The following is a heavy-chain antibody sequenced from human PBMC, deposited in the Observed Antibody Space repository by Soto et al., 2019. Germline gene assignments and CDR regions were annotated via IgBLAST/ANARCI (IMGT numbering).Heavy chain of an antibody. Sequence: PGGSLRLSCVASGFSVSSNYMNWVRQAPERGLEWVSVIYSDGTTYYADSVKGRFTTSRDNSKNTLYLQMNSLRAEDTAVYYCAASSSSRGHSFDYWGQGTLVTVSS. V-gene: IGHV3-53*01. D-gene: IGHD6-6*01. CDR2: IYSDGTT. CDR1: GFSVSSNY. CDR3: AASSSSRGHSFDY. J-gene: IGHJ4*02.